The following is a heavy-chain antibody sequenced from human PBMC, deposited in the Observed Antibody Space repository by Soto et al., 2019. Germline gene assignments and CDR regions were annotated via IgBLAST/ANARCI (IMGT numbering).Heavy chain of an antibody. J-gene: IGHJ4*02. D-gene: IGHD5-18*01. CDR1: GGSISSYY. Sequence: QVQLQESGPGLVKPSETLSLTCTVSGGSISSYYWSWIRQPPGKGLEWIGYIYYSGSTNYNPSLKNGGTASAXTSKNPFSLNLSSVTAADTAVYYCARDTAMAHFDYWGQGTLVTVSS. CDR2: IYYSGST. CDR3: ARDTAMAHFDY. V-gene: IGHV4-59*01.